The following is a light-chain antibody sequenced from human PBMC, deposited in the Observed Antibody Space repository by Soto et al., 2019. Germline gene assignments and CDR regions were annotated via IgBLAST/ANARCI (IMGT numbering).Light chain of an antibody. CDR2: GAS. V-gene: IGKV3-20*01. CDR3: QQYVISPLT. J-gene: IGKJ4*01. CDR1: QSVSNNY. Sequence: EIVLTQSPGTLSLSPGEGATLSCRASQSVSNNYLAWYQQKPGQAPRLVISGASSRATAIPDRFSGSGSGTDFTLTISRLEPEDFAVYYCQQYVISPLTFGGGTKVEIK.